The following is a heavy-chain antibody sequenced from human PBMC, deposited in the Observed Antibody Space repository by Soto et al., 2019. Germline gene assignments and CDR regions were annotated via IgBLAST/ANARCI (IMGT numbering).Heavy chain of an antibody. CDR3: AKDFYSSGWIKPKYFDY. Sequence: PGGSLRLSCAASGFTFSSYAMSWVRQAPGKGLEWVSAISGSGGSTYYADSVKGRFTISRDNSKNTLYLQMNSLRAEDTAVYYCAKDFYSSGWIKPKYFDYWGQGTLVTVSS. CDR1: GFTFSSYA. D-gene: IGHD6-19*01. CDR2: ISGSGGST. V-gene: IGHV3-23*01. J-gene: IGHJ4*02.